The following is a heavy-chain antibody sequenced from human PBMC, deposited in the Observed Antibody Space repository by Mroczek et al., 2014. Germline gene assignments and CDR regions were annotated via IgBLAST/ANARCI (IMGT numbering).Heavy chain of an antibody. J-gene: IGHJ6*03. CDR1: GGSISSYY. D-gene: IGHD6-19*01. Sequence: QVQLQQSGPGLVKPSETLSLTCTVSGGSISSYYWSWIRQPPGKGLEWIGYIYYSGSTNYNPSLKSRVTISVDTSKNQFSLKLSSVTAADTAVYYCAREGTVAGTDPYYYYYMDVWGKGTTVTVSS. CDR2: IYYSGST. CDR3: AREGTVAGTDPYYYYYMDV. V-gene: IGHV4-59*01.